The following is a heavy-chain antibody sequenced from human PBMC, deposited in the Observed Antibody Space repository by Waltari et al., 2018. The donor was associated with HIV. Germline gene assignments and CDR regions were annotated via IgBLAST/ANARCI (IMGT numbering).Heavy chain of an antibody. CDR1: GFTFSGYG. J-gene: IGHJ6*02. D-gene: IGHD6-19*01. CDR2: IWYDGSNK. V-gene: IGHV3-33*08. CDR3: AYSSGWEYYGMDV. Sequence: QVQLVESGGGVVQPGRSLRLSCAACGFTFSGYGMHWVRQAPGKGLEWVAVIWYDGSNKYYADSVKGRFTISRDNSKNTLYLQMNSLRAEDTAMYYCAYSSGWEYYGMDVWGQGTTVTVSS.